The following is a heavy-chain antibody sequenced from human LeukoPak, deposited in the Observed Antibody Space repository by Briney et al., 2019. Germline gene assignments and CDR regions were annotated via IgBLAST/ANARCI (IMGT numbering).Heavy chain of an antibody. Sequence: SETLTLTCSVSGDSISSSRYYWGWIRQPPGKGLEWIGSMSYRGGAYYNPSFSSRITVSVDTSKNQFSLNLRSVTAADTAVYFCARHVTYYYDSTGNSYFDFCGQGTLVIVSS. V-gene: IGHV4-39*01. J-gene: IGHJ4*02. D-gene: IGHD3-22*01. CDR3: ARHVTYYYDSTGNSYFDF. CDR2: MSYRGGA. CDR1: GDSISSSRYY.